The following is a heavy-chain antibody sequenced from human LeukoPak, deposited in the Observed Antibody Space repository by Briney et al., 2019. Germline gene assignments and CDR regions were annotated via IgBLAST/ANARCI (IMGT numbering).Heavy chain of an antibody. Sequence: ASVKVSCKASGGTFSSYAISWVRQAPGQRLEWMGGIIPIFGTANYAQKFQGRVTITADESTSTAYMELSSLRSEDTAVYYCATVPYYYGSGSYPYYYYYGMDVWGKGTTVTVSS. J-gene: IGHJ6*04. CDR1: GGTFSSYA. CDR2: IIPIFGTA. D-gene: IGHD3-10*01. V-gene: IGHV1-69*01. CDR3: ATVPYYYGSGSYPYYYYYGMDV.